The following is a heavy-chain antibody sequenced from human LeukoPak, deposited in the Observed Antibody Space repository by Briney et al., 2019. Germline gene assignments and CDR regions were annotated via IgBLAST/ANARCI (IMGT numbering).Heavy chain of an antibody. J-gene: IGHJ5*02. Sequence: GASVKVSCKASGYTFTSYDINWVRQATGQGLEWMGWMNPNSGNTGYAQKFQGRVTITRNTSISTAYMELSSLRSEDTAVYYCARGGYYDFWSGYSSNWSDPWGQGTLVTVSS. D-gene: IGHD3-3*01. CDR1: GYTFTSYD. CDR2: MNPNSGNT. V-gene: IGHV1-8*03. CDR3: ARGGYYDFWSGYSSNWSDP.